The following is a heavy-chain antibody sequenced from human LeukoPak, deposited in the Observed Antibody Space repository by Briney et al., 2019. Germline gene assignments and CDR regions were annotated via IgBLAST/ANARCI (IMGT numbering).Heavy chain of an antibody. CDR3: ARDTEFGNVYYYYGMDV. CDR1: GFTFSSYA. D-gene: IGHD3-10*01. CDR2: ISYDGSNK. J-gene: IGHJ6*02. V-gene: IGHV3-30*04. Sequence: GSLRLSCAASGFTFSSYAMHWVRQAPGKGLEWVAVISYDGSNKYYADSVKGRFTISRDNSKNTLYLQMNSLRAEDTAVYYCARDTEFGNVYYYYGMDVWGQGTTVTVSS.